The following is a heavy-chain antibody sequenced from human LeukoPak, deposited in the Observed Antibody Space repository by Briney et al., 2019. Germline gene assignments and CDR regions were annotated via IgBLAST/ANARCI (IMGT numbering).Heavy chain of an antibody. CDR2: IIPIFGTA. D-gene: IGHD5-24*01. CDR3: ARDWDDGYNDY. Sequence: GASVKVSCKASGGTFSSYAISWVRQAPGQGLEWMGGIIPIFGTANYAQKFQGRVTITTDESTSTAYMELSSLRAEDTAVYYCARDWDDGYNDYWGQGTLVTVSS. CDR1: GGTFSSYA. J-gene: IGHJ4*02. V-gene: IGHV1-69*05.